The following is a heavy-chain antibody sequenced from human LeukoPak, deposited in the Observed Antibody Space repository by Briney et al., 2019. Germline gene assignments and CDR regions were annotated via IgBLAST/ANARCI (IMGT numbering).Heavy chain of an antibody. CDR3: ARDTGFSMVRGILF. Sequence: ASVKVSCKASGYTFTSYSMNWVRQAPGQGLEWMGWINANTGNPTYAQGFTGRFVFSLDTSVSTAYLQISSLKAEDTAVYYCARDTGFSMVRGILFWGQGTLVTVSS. D-gene: IGHD3-10*01. CDR1: GYTFTSYS. CDR2: INANTGNP. J-gene: IGHJ4*02. V-gene: IGHV7-4-1*02.